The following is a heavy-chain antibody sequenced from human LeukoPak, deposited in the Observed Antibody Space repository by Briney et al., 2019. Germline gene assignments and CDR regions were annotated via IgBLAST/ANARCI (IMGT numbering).Heavy chain of an antibody. V-gene: IGHV4-34*01. CDR2: INHSGST. Sequence: PSETLSLTCAVYGGSFSGYYWSWIRQPPGKGLEWIGEINHSGSTNYNPSLKSRVTISVDTSKNQFSLKLTSVTAADTAVYYCARLRRDGYSYFDYWGQGTLVTVSS. CDR1: GGSFSGYY. CDR3: ARLRRDGYSYFDY. J-gene: IGHJ4*02. D-gene: IGHD5-24*01.